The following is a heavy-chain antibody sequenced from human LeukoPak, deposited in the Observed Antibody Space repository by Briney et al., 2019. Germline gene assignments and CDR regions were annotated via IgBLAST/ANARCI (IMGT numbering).Heavy chain of an antibody. V-gene: IGHV4-34*01. Sequence: NPSETLSLTCAVYGESFNGYYWSSIRQPPPKRLVWNGEINHYTSTNYNKSFQSRVTISVDTTTNPSSMKLSSVAAASTSVYYSARHIGLMVYVYYYYGMDVWGQGTTVIVSS. J-gene: IGHJ6*02. CDR3: ARHIGLMVYVYYYYGMDV. D-gene: IGHD2-8*01. CDR1: GESFNGYY. CDR2: INHYTST.